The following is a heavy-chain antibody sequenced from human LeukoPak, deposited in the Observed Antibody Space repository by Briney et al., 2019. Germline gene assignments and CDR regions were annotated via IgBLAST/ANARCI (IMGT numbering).Heavy chain of an antibody. V-gene: IGHV3-30*02. CDR3: AKDIRYFDWLGITDAFDI. J-gene: IGHJ3*02. CDR2: IRYDGSNK. CDR1: GFTFSSYG. D-gene: IGHD3-9*01. Sequence: PGGSLRLSCAASGFTFSSYGMHWVRQAPGKGLEWVAFIRYDGSNKYYADSVKGRFTISRDNSKNTLYLQMNSLRAEDTAVYYCAKDIRYFDWLGITDAFDIWGQGTMVTVSS.